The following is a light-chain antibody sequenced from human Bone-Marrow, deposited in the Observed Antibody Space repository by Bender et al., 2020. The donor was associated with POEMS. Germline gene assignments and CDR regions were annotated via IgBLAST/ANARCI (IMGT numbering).Light chain of an antibody. CDR1: SSNIGRNL. J-gene: IGLJ3*02. CDR2: RNN. Sequence: QSVLTQPPSASGTPGQTVTISCSGSSSNIGRNLVYWYQHLPGAAPTLLIYRNNQRPSGVPDRFSGSKSGTSASLAITGLQSDDEAIYFCVAWDASLNGWVFGGGTKLTVL. V-gene: IGLV1-47*01. CDR3: VAWDASLNGWV.